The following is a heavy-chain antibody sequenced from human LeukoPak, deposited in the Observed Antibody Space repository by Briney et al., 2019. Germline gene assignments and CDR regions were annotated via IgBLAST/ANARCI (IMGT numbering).Heavy chain of an antibody. CDR3: VRRESCGSTTCNHYYYYMDV. D-gene: IGHD2-2*01. CDR1: GFTFSSDA. CDR2: ITSSSDYM. Sequence: GGSLRLSCAASGFTFSSDAMSWVRQAPGKGLEWVSAITSSSDYMYYIDSVRGRFTISRDNARNAMYLQMDSLRAEDTAVYYCVRRESCGSTTCNHYYYYMDVWGKGTSVTVSS. V-gene: IGHV3-21*01. J-gene: IGHJ6*03.